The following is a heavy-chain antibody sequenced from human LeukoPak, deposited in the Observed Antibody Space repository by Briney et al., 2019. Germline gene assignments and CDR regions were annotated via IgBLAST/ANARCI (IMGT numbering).Heavy chain of an antibody. J-gene: IGHJ4*02. CDR2: ISWNSGSI. V-gene: IGHV3-9*01. Sequence: GGSLRLSCAASGFTFDDYAMHWVRQAPGKGLEWVSGISWNSGSIGYADSVKGRFTISRDNAKNSLYLQMNSLRAEDTALYYCAKGPSNSDYYGSSGYFYWGQGTLVTVSS. CDR3: AKGPSNSDYYGSSGYFY. D-gene: IGHD3-22*01. CDR1: GFTFDDYA.